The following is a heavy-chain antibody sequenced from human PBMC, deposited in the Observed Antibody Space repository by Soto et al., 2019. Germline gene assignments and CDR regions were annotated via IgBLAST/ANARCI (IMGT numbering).Heavy chain of an antibody. J-gene: IGHJ6*03. CDR2: ISGSGGST. V-gene: IGHV3-23*01. CDR3: AKVRRDGTYYMDV. Sequence: HPGGSLRLSCAASGFTFSSYAMSWVRQAPGKGLEWVSAISGSGGSTYYADSVKGRFTISRDNSKNTLYLQMNSLRAEDTAVYYCAKVRRDGTYYMDVWGKGTTVTVSS. CDR1: GFTFSSYA.